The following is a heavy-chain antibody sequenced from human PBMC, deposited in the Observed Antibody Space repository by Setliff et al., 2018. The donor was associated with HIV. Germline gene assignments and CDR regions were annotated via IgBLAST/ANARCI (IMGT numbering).Heavy chain of an antibody. Sequence: PSETLSLTCTVSGDSISNYYWSWVRQPPGKGLEWIGYIYTSGSTNYNPSLKTRVTISIDTSKKQVSLKLSSVTAADTAVYYCARHANYDFWSGYWGYYLDYWGQGTLVTVSS. D-gene: IGHD3-3*01. V-gene: IGHV4-4*09. CDR2: IYTSGST. CDR3: ARHANYDFWSGYWGYYLDY. J-gene: IGHJ4*02. CDR1: GDSISNYY.